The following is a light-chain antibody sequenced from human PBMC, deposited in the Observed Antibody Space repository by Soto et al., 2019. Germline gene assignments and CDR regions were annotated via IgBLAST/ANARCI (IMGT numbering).Light chain of an antibody. CDR2: LNSDGSH. V-gene: IGLV4-69*01. Sequence: QPVLTQSPSASASLEASVKLTCTLSSGHSSYAIAWHQQQPEKGPRYLMNLNSDGSHSKGDGIPDRFSGSSSGAERYLTISRLQSEDEADYYCQTWGTGFRVFGGGTKLTVL. CDR1: SGHSSYA. J-gene: IGLJ3*02. CDR3: QTWGTGFRV.